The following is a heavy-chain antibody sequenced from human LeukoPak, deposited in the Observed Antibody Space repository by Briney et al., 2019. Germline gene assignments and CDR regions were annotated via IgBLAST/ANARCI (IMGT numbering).Heavy chain of an antibody. J-gene: IGHJ4*02. D-gene: IGHD3-22*01. V-gene: IGHV3-9*01. CDR1: GFTFDDYA. CDR3: AVYDSSSYRNFDY. Sequence: GGSLRLSCAASGFTFDDYAMHWVRQAPGKGLEWVSGISWNSGSIGYADSVKGRFTISRDNAKNSLYLQMNSLRAEDTALYYCAVYDSSSYRNFDYWGQGTLVTVSS. CDR2: ISWNSGSI.